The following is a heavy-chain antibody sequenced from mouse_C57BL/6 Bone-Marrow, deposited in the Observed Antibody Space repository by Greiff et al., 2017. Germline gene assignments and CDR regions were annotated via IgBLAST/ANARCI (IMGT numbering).Heavy chain of an antibody. Sequence: LVESGPGLVKPSQSLSLTCSVTGYSITSGYYWNWIRQFPGNKLEWMGFHSYDGSNNYKPSIKNRISITRDTSKNQFFLKLNSVTTEDTSKYYCAKYDSYYYGNWYFDVWGTGTTVTVSS. CDR3: AKYDSYYYGNWYFDV. CDR1: GYSITSGYY. CDR2: HSYDGSN. J-gene: IGHJ1*03. V-gene: IGHV3-6*01. D-gene: IGHD1-1*01.